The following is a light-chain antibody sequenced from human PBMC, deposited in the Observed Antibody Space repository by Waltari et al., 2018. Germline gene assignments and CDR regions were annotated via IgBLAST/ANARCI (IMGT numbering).Light chain of an antibody. J-gene: IGLJ3*02. Sequence: SAHTQPPSVTECPGPSLTFPCPGTRRDGGGAHDLAWYQQHPGQAPKLMIYEVSNRPSGVSNRFSGSKSGNTASLTISGLQAEDEADYYCSSYTSSSTPGFGGGTKLTVL. CDR2: EVS. CDR3: SSYTSSSTPG. CDR1: RRDGGGAHD. V-gene: IGLV2-14*01.